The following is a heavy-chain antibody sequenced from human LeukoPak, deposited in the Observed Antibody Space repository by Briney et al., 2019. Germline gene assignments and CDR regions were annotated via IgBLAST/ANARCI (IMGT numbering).Heavy chain of an antibody. V-gene: IGHV3-23*01. Sequence: GGFLRLSCAASGFTFSSYAMSWVRQAPGKGLEWVSAISSSGGSIYYADCVKGRFTISRDHSKNTLYLQMNSLRAEDTAVYYCAACYSGYDYVIYWGQGTLVTVSS. D-gene: IGHD5-12*01. CDR2: ISSSGGSI. CDR3: AACYSGYDYVIY. CDR1: GFTFSSYA. J-gene: IGHJ4*02.